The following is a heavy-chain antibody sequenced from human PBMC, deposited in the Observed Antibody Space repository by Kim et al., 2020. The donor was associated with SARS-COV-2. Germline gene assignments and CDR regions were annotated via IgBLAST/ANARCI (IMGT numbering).Heavy chain of an antibody. V-gene: IGHV1-2*02. D-gene: IGHD6-19*01. CDR1: GYTFTGYY. J-gene: IGHJ2*01. CDR2: INPNSGGT. CDR3: ARVLGQWLESGDFDL. Sequence: ASVKVSCKASGYTFTGYYMHWVRQAPGQGLEWMGWINPNSGGTNYAQKFQGRVTMTRDTSISTAYMELSRLRSDDTAVYYCARVLGQWLESGDFDLWGRGTLVTVSS.